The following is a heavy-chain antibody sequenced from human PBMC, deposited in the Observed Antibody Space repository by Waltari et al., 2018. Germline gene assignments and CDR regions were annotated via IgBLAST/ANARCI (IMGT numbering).Heavy chain of an antibody. J-gene: IGHJ6*02. CDR3: ARGFYDGSGSLRDYYGMDV. V-gene: IGHV1-69*04. Sequence: APGQGLEWMGRVIPRLRMANYAQKFQGSVTITADEPTSSAYLELNSLRSEDTAVYYCARGFYDGSGSLRDYYGMDVWGQGTAVTVSS. CDR2: VIPRLRMA. D-gene: IGHD3-10*01.